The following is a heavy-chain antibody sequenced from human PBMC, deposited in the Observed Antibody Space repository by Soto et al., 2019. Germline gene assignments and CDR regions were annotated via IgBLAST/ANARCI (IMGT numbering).Heavy chain of an antibody. CDR2: INHSGST. V-gene: IGHV4-34*01. J-gene: IGHJ6*03. CDR1: GGSFSGYY. D-gene: IGHD3-10*01. Sequence: SETLSLTCAVYGGSFSGYYWSWIRQPPGKGLEWIGEINHSGSTNYNPSLKSRVTISVDTSKNQFSLKLSSVTAADKAVYYCARLSRITMVRGAPPSYYYYMDVWGKGTTVTV. CDR3: ARLSRITMVRGAPPSYYYYMDV.